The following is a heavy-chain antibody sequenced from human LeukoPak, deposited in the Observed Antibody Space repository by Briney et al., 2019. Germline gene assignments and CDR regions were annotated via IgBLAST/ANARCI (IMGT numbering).Heavy chain of an antibody. V-gene: IGHV4-39*01. D-gene: IGHD3-3*01. J-gene: IGHJ4*02. CDR3: ARLLRSSDHFDY. CDR2: IYYGGST. Sequence: SETMSLTCTVSGGSISSSDYYWGWIRQPPGKGLEWIGSIYYGGSTYFNPSLKSRVTISVDTSKNQFSLKLSSVTATDTAFYYCARLLRSSDHFDYWGQGALVTVSS. CDR1: GGSISSSDYY.